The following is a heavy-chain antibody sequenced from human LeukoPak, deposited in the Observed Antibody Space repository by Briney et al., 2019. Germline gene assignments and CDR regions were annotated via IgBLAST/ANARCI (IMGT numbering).Heavy chain of an antibody. J-gene: IGHJ4*02. CDR3: ASASSHRIAAGGDY. CDR1: GFTFSNYW. D-gene: IGHD6-13*01. V-gene: IGHV3-74*01. Sequence: GGSLRLPCAASGFTFSNYWMHGVRQAPGKGRVGVSRINRDGSSRNYADSVKGRFTISRDNAKNTLYLQMNSLRAEDTAVYYCASASSHRIAAGGDYWGQGTLVTVSS. CDR2: INRDGSSR.